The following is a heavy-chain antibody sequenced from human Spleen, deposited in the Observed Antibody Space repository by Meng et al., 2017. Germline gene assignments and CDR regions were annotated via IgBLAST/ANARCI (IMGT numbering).Heavy chain of an antibody. D-gene: IGHD1-26*01. V-gene: IGHV3-23*01. J-gene: IGHJ4*02. CDR3: ARMYSGSYLYYFDY. CDR1: GFTFSTYA. CDR2: VSGGGGT. Sequence: GESLKISCATSGFTFSTYAMSWVRQPPGKGLEWVSSVSGGGGTFYADSVKGRFTISRDNSKNTLSLQMNSLRAEDTAVYYCARMYSGSYLYYFDYWGQGTLVTVSS.